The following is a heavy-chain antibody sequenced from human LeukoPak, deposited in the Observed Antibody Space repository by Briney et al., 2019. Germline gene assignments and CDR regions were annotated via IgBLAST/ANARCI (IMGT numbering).Heavy chain of an antibody. Sequence: PSXXXXLTCTVSGYSISSGYYWGWIRPPPGKGLEWIGRIYHSGSTYYHPSLKSRVTISVVTSKNQFSLKLSSATAADTAVYYCARDLSSWGQGTLVTVSS. CDR3: ARDLSS. J-gene: IGHJ4*02. V-gene: IGHV4-38-2*02. D-gene: IGHD2/OR15-2a*01. CDR2: IYHSGST. CDR1: GYSISSGYY.